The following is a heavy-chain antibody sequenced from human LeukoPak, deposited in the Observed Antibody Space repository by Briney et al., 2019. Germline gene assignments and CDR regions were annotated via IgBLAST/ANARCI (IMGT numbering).Heavy chain of an antibody. CDR2: ISGSGGST. V-gene: IGHV3-23*01. J-gene: IGHJ4*02. CDR3: AKDQYSYGYFDY. CDR1: GFTFSSYA. Sequence: GGSLRLSCVASGFTFSSYAMSWVRQAPGKGLEWVSAISGSGGSTYYADSVKGRFTISRDNSKNTLYLQMNSLRAEDTAVYYCAKDQYSYGYFDYWGQGALVTVPS. D-gene: IGHD5-18*01.